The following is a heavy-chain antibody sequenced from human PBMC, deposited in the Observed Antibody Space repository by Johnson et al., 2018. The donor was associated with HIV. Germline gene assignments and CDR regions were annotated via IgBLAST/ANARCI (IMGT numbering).Heavy chain of an antibody. J-gene: IGHJ3*02. CDR2: ISSSGSTI. D-gene: IGHD2-21*01. Sequence: QMLLVESGGGVVQPGRSLRLSCAASGFTFSDYYMSWIRQAPGKGLEWFSYISSSGSTIYYADSVKGRFNISRDNAKNSLYLQMSSLRFEDTAVYYCAKDSITSGDFPNAFESWGQGTMVTVSS. CDR1: GFTFSDYY. V-gene: IGHV3-11*04. CDR3: AKDSITSGDFPNAFES.